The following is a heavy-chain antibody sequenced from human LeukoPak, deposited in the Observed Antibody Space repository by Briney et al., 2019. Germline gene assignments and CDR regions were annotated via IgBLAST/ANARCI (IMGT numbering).Heavy chain of an antibody. D-gene: IGHD3-22*01. CDR1: GFTFSSYG. CDR3: ARAQEVVITSYYFDY. Sequence: GGSLRLSCAASGFTFSSYGMHWVRQAPGKGLEWVGVIWYDGSNKYYADSVKGRFTISRDNSKNTLYLQMNSLRAEDTAVYYCARAQEVVITSYYFDYWGQGTLVTVSS. CDR2: IWYDGSNK. V-gene: IGHV3-33*01. J-gene: IGHJ4*02.